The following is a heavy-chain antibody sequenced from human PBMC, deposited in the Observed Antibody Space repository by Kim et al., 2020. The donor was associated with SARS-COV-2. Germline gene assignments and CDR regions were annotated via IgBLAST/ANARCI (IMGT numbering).Heavy chain of an antibody. CDR1: GFTFSSYW. D-gene: IGHD6-13*01. J-gene: IGHJ4*03. CDR3: ATLAAAGNSGSDY. V-gene: IGHV3-74*01. Sequence: GGSLRLSCAASGFTFSSYWMHWVRQAPGKGLVWVSRIKSDGSSTYYVDSVKGRFTISRDSAKNTVYLQMNSLRAEDTAVYYCATLAAAGNSGSDYWGQGT. CDR2: IKSDGSST.